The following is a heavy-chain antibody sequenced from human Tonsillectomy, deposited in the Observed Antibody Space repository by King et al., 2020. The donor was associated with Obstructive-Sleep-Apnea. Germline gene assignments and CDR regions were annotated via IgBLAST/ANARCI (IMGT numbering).Heavy chain of an antibody. CDR2: IYYSGST. CDR1: GSSISSSSYY. D-gene: IGHD1-26*01. CDR3: ARMYSGTYYDY. Sequence: LQLQESGPGLVKPSETLSLTCTVSGSSISSSSYYWGWIRQPPGKGLEWIGSIYYSGSTYYNPSLKSRVTISVDTSKNQFSLRLSSVTAADTAVYYCARMYSGTYYDYWGQGTLVTVSS. V-gene: IGHV4-39*01. J-gene: IGHJ4*02.